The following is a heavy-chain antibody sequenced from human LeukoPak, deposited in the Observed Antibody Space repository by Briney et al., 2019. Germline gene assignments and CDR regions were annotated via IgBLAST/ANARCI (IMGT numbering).Heavy chain of an antibody. J-gene: IGHJ5*02. CDR2: INHSGST. D-gene: IGHD3-9*01. CDR1: GGSFSGYY. V-gene: IGHV4-34*01. Sequence: SETLSLTCAVYGGSFSGYYWSWIRQPPGKGLEWIGEINHSGSTNYNPSLKSRVTISVDTSKNQFSLKLSSVTAADTAVYYCARDPFDILTGYYSLWFDPWGRGTLVTVSS. CDR3: ARDPFDILTGYYSLWFDP.